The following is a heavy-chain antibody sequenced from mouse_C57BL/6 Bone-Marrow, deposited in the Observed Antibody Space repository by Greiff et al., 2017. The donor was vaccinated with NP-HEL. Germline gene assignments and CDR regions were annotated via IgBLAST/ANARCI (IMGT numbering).Heavy chain of an antibody. CDR1: GYAFTNYL. Sequence: QVQLQQSGAELVRPGTSVKVSCKASGYAFTNYLIEWVKQRPGQGLEWIGVINPGSGGTNYNEKFKGKATLTADKSSSTAYIQLSSLTSDDSAVYFCARKNDYPFDYWGQGTTLTVSS. D-gene: IGHD2-4*01. CDR2: INPGSGGT. CDR3: ARKNDYPFDY. V-gene: IGHV1-54*01. J-gene: IGHJ2*01.